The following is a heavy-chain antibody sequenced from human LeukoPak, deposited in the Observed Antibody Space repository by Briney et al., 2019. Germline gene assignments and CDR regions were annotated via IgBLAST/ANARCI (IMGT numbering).Heavy chain of an antibody. CDR2: INHSGST. D-gene: IGHD5-18*01. J-gene: IGHJ5*02. Sequence: PSETLSLTCAVYGGSFSGYYWSWIRQPPGKGLEWIGEINHSGSTNYNPSLKSRVTISVDTSKNQFSLKLSSVTAADTAVYYCARGRNTAMASWGQGTLVTVSS. CDR3: ARGRNTAMAS. V-gene: IGHV4-34*01. CDR1: GGSFSGYY.